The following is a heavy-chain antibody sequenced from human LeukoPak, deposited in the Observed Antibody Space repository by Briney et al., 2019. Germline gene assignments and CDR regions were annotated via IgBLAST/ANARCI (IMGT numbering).Heavy chain of an antibody. J-gene: IGHJ4*02. Sequence: ASGTQSLTCAVSGGSISSSNWWSWVRQPPGKGLEWIGEIYHSGSTNYNPSLKSRVTISVDKSKNQFSLKLSSVTAADTAVYYCARDRRGYSYGTFDYWGQGTLVTVSS. CDR2: IYHSGST. V-gene: IGHV4-4*02. CDR1: GGSISSSNW. CDR3: ARDRRGYSYGTFDY. D-gene: IGHD5-18*01.